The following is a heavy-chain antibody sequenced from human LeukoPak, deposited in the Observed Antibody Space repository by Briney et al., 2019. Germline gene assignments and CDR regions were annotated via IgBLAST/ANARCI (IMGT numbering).Heavy chain of an antibody. J-gene: IGHJ4*02. V-gene: IGHV3-7*01. D-gene: IGHD3-16*02. CDR3: ARITGNFGTYRYDY. CDR1: GFILSNYW. Sequence: GGSLRLSCEVSGFILSNYWMSWVRQAPGKGLEWVGNIRQDGGEKSYGDSLRGRFTISRDNAKNALYLQMDGLRVEDTAIYYCARITGNFGTYRYDYWGQESLVTVSS. CDR2: IRQDGGEK.